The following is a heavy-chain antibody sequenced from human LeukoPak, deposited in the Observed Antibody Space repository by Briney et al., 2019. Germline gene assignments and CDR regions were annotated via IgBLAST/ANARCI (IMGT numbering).Heavy chain of an antibody. Sequence: PGGSLRLSCAASGFTFSGYSMNWVRRAPGKGLEWVSSISNSTTYIYYADSVQGRFTISRDNAKNSLYLQMNGLRAEDTALYYCARDKDQYSGYDSGLFDYWGQGTLVTVSS. CDR1: GFTFSGYS. D-gene: IGHD5-12*01. V-gene: IGHV3-21*01. CDR2: ISNSTTYI. CDR3: ARDKDQYSGYDSGLFDY. J-gene: IGHJ4*02.